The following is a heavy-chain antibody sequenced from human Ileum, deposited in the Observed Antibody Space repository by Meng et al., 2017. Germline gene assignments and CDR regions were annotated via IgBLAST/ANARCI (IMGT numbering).Heavy chain of an antibody. V-gene: IGHV4-38-2*01. CDR1: GYSISSGCY. CDR3: ARRIGGSAYRDY. Sequence: SETLSLTCAVSGYSISSGCYWGWIRQTPGKGLEWIGNIYHTGNTYYNPSLKSRVTISIDTSKNQFSLKLTSVTAADTAVYYCARRIGGSAYRDYWAQGTLVTVSS. J-gene: IGHJ4*02. CDR2: IYHTGNT. D-gene: IGHD2-21*01.